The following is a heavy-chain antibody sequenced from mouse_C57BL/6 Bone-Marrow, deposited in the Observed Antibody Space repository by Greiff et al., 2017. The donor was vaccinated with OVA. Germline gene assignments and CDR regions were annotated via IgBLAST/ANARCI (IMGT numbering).Heavy chain of an antibody. Sequence: VQLQQSGPGLVQPSQSLSITCTVSGFSLTSYGVHWVRQSPGKGLEWLGVIWSGGSTDYNAAFISRLSISKDNSKSQVFFKMNSLQADDTAIYYCARRRSTYWYFDVWGTGTTVTVSS. CDR2: IWSGGST. CDR1: GFSLTSYG. J-gene: IGHJ1*03. CDR3: ARRRSTYWYFDV. V-gene: IGHV2-2*01.